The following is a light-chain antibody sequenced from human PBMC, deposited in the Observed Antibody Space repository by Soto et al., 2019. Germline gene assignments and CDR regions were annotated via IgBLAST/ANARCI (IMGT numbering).Light chain of an antibody. CDR3: QQHSITPPCT. Sequence: QLTQSPSSLSASVGDRVIITCRASQSVSRSLNWYQQKAGQAPKLLIYAASTLHSGVPSRFSGSGSGTQFTLTITSLQPEAFATYYCQQHSITPPCTFGQGTKVDVK. CDR1: QSVSRS. CDR2: AAS. J-gene: IGKJ1*01. V-gene: IGKV1-39*01.